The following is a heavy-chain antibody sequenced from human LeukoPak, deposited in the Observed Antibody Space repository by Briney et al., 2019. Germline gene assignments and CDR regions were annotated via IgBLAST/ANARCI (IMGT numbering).Heavy chain of an antibody. CDR3: ARDTGSYYGNWFDP. J-gene: IGHJ5*02. D-gene: IGHD1-26*01. V-gene: IGHV1-69*13. Sequence: EASVKVSCKASGGTFSSYAISWVRQAPGQGLEWMGGIIPIFGTANYAQKFQGRVTITADESTSTAYMELSSLRPEDTAVYYCARDTGSYYGNWFDPWGQGTLVTVSS. CDR1: GGTFSSYA. CDR2: IIPIFGTA.